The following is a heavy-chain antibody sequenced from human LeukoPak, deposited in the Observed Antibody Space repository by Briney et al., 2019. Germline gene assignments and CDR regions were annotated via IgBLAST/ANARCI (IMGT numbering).Heavy chain of an antibody. D-gene: IGHD2-21*02. CDR1: GGSISSSSYY. V-gene: IGHV4-39*01. Sequence: SETQSLTCTVSGGSISSSSYYWGWIRQPPGKGLEWIGSIYYSGSTYYNLSLKSRVTISVDTSKNQFSLKLSSVTAADTAVYYCARYCGGDCSIPTFDYWGQGTLVTVSS. J-gene: IGHJ4*02. CDR3: ARYCGGDCSIPTFDY. CDR2: IYYSGST.